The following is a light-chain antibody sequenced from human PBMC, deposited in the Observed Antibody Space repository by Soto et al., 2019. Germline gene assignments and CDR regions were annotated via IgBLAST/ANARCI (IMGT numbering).Light chain of an antibody. CDR2: AAS. CDR3: QQRYSTLST. CDR1: QTIIRY. V-gene: IGKV1-39*01. J-gene: IGKJ3*01. Sequence: DIQMTQSPSSLSASVGDRVTITCRASQTIIRYLNWYQQRPGRAPNLLIYAASSLQSGVPSRFSGSGSGTEFTLTISSLQPEDFATYYSQQRYSTLSTFGPGTKLEIK.